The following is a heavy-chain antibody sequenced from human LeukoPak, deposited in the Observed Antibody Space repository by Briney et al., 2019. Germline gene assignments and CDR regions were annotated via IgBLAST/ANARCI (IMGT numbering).Heavy chain of an antibody. D-gene: IGHD5-24*01. J-gene: IGHJ3*02. Sequence: GESLKISCKGSGPTFTDYWIGWVRQMPGKGLEWMGIIYPGDSDTRYSPSFQGQVTISADKSISTAYLQWSSLKAADTAMYYCARQSDGYKFDIWGQGTMVTVSS. CDR3: ARQSDGYKFDI. CDR1: GPTFTDYW. CDR2: IYPGDSDT. V-gene: IGHV5-51*01.